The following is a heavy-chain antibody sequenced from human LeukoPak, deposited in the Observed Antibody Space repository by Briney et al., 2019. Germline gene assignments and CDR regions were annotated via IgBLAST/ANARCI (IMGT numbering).Heavy chain of an antibody. CDR3: TRDAMVRGGNSYYRGMDV. V-gene: IGHV3-72*01. CDR2: SKTKASGYTT. Sequence: PGGSLRLSCAVSGFTFSDYYMNWVRQAPGKGLEWVGRSKTKASGYTTEYAASVKGRFTISRDDSKSSLYLQMNSLKTEDTAVYYCTRDAMVRGGNSYYRGMDVWGQGTTVTVSS. CDR1: GFTFSDYY. J-gene: IGHJ6*02. D-gene: IGHD3-10*01.